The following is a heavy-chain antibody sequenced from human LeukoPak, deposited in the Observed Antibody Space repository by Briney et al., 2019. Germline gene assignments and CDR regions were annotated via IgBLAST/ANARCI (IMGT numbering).Heavy chain of an antibody. Sequence: ASXXVSCKAPGYTFTGYYMHWVRQAPGQGLEWIGWIYPNSRGTNYAQKFQGRVTMTRDTSISTAYMELSRLRSDDTAVYYCAKGTVGAYEIDYWGQGTLVTVSS. V-gene: IGHV1-2*02. CDR2: IYPNSRGT. D-gene: IGHD1-26*01. CDR3: AKGTVGAYEIDY. CDR1: GYTFTGYY. J-gene: IGHJ4*02.